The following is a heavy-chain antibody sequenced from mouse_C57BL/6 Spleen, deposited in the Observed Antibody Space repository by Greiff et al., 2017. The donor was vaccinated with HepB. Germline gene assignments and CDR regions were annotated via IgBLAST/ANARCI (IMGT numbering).Heavy chain of an antibody. J-gene: IGHJ3*01. D-gene: IGHD2-4*01. CDR2: IYPGSGST. CDR1: GYTFTSYW. CDR3: ARSHYDYDDGFAY. V-gene: IGHV1-55*01. Sequence: QVQLQQPGAELVKPGASVKMSCKASGYTFTSYWITWVKQRPGQGLEWIGDIYPGSGSTNYNEKFKSKATLTVDTSSSTAYMQLSSLTSEDSAVYYCARSHYDYDDGFAYWGQGTLVTVSA.